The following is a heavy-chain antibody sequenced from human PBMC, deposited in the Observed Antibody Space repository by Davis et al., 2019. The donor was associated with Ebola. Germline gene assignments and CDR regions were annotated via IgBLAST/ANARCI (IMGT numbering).Heavy chain of an antibody. CDR1: GYTFTSYG. J-gene: IGHJ5*02. D-gene: IGHD6-13*01. CDR2: INPHNGNT. V-gene: IGHV1-18*04. CDR3: ARDGQQQLLVDTWFDP. Sequence: AASVKVSCKASGYTFTSYGITWVRQAPGQGLEWMGWINPHNGNTNYAQNVQGRVTMTTDTSTSTAYMELGSLTSDDSAVYFCARDGQQQLLVDTWFDPWGQGTLVTVSS.